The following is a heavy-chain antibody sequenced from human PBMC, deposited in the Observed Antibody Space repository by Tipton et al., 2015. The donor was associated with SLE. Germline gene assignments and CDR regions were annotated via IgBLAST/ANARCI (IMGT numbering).Heavy chain of an antibody. V-gene: IGHV4-34*01. J-gene: IGHJ4*02. D-gene: IGHD6-19*01. CDR3: ARGISSGWWNY. CDR2: INHSGST. Sequence: LSLTCAVYGGSFSGYYGSWIRQPPGKGLEWIGEINHSGSTNYNPSLKSRVTISVDTSKNQFSLKLSSVTAADTAVYYCARGISSGWWNYWGQGSLVTVSS. CDR1: GGSFSGYY.